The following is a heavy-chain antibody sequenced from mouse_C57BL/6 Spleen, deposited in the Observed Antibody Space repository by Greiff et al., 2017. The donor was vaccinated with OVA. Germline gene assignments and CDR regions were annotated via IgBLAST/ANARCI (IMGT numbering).Heavy chain of an antibody. D-gene: IGHD1-1*01. Sequence: VQLQQPGAELVMPGASVKLSCKASGYTFTSYWMHWVKQRPGQGLEWIGEIDPSDSYTNYNQKFKGKSTLTVDKSSSTAYMQLSSLTSEDSAVYYCALFNTSVVGGYWGQGTSVTVSS. CDR1: GYTFTSYW. CDR2: IDPSDSYT. J-gene: IGHJ4*01. V-gene: IGHV1-69*01. CDR3: ALFNTSVVGGY.